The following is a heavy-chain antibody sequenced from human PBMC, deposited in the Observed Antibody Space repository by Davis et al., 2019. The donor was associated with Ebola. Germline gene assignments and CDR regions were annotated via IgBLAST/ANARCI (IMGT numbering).Heavy chain of an antibody. J-gene: IGHJ4*02. CDR3: ARHGPYSSSSGDY. Sequence: GESLKISCKGSGYSFTSYWIGWVRQLPGKGLEWMGIIYPGDSDIRYSPSFQGQVTISADKSIRTAYLQWSSLKASDTAMYYCARHGPYSSSSGDYWGQGTLVTVSS. CDR1: GYSFTSYW. V-gene: IGHV5-51*01. CDR2: IYPGDSDI. D-gene: IGHD6-6*01.